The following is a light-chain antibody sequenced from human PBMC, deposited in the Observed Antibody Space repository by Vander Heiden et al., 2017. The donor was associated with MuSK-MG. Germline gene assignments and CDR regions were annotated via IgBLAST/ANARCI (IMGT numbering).Light chain of an antibody. V-gene: IGLV2-8*01. CDR1: SSDVGDYKY. J-gene: IGLJ2*01. CDR3: SSSVGSNDLL. CDR2: EAN. Sequence: QSALTQPPSASGSPGQSVTISCTGSSSDVGDYKYVSWYQQHPGKAPKLMIYEANKRTAGVPDRFSGSKSDSTASLTVSGLQDDDEADYYCSSSVGSNDLLFGGGTRLTVL.